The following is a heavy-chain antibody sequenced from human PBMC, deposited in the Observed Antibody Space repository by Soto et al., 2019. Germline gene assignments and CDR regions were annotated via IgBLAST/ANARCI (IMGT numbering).Heavy chain of an antibody. CDR3: ASQHYYDSSGYYVVY. J-gene: IGHJ4*02. V-gene: IGHV4-39*01. Sequence: SETLSLTCSVAGGSISSNSYYWGWLRQPPGKGLEWIGNIHYSGSTYYDSSLKSRVTISIDTSKNQFSLKLTSVTATDTAVYYCASQHYYDSSGYYVVYWGQGTLVTVSS. CDR2: IHYSGST. D-gene: IGHD3-22*01. CDR1: GGSISSNSYY.